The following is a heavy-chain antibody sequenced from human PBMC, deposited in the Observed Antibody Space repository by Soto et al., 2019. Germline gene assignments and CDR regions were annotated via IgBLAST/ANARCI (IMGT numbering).Heavy chain of an antibody. CDR1: GFTFSDSF. Sequence: QVQLVESGGGLVKPGGSLRLSCAASGFTFSDSFMSWSRQTPGKGLEWLSYISGRDGNIYYADSVRGRFTISRDNAKNSGYFQMERLRTGGTAVYYCAGDQGPNYMAVWCKGTTVTVS. CDR3: AGDQGPNYMAV. V-gene: IGHV3-11*01. J-gene: IGHJ6*03. CDR2: ISGRDGNI.